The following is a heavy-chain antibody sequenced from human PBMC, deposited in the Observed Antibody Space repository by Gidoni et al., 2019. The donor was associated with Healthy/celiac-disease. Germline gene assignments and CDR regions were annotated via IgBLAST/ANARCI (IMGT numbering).Heavy chain of an antibody. CDR1: GGSFSGYY. D-gene: IGHD2-2*01. Sequence: QVQLQQWGAGLLKPSETLSLTCAVYGGSFSGYYWSWIRQPPGKGLEWIGEINHSGRTNYNPSLKSRVTISVDTSKNQFSLKLSSVTAADTAVYYCATYLGYCSSTSCYPAHWGQGTLVTVSS. J-gene: IGHJ4*02. V-gene: IGHV4-34*01. CDR3: ATYLGYCSSTSCYPAH. CDR2: INHSGRT.